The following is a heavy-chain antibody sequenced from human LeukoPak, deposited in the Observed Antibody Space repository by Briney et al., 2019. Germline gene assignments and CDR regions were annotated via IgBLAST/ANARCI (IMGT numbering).Heavy chain of an antibody. CDR1: GFTFSSYA. V-gene: IGHV3-23*01. D-gene: IGHD2-15*01. J-gene: IGHJ4*02. CDR2: ISGSGGST. CDR3: AKELGYCSGGSRYSSNYFDY. Sequence: GGSLRLSCAASGFTFSSYAMSWVRQAPGKGLEWVSAISGSGGSTYYADSVKGRFTISRDNSKNTLYLQMNSLRAEDAAVYYCAKELGYCSGGSRYSSNYFDYWGQGTLVTVSS.